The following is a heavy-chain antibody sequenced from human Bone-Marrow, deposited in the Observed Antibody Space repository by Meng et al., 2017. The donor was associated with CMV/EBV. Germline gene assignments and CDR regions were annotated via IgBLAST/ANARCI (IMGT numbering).Heavy chain of an antibody. J-gene: IGHJ4*02. CDR1: GFTFSSYA. CDR3: ARDEDTVMLEERYFDY. Sequence: GESLKISCAASGFTFSSYAMHWVRQAPGKGLEWVAVISYDGSDKYNADSVKGRFTISRDNSKNTLYLQMNSLRGEDTAVYYCARDEDTVMLEERYFDYWGQGTPVTVSS. D-gene: IGHD3-16*01. V-gene: IGHV3-30-3*01. CDR2: ISYDGSDK.